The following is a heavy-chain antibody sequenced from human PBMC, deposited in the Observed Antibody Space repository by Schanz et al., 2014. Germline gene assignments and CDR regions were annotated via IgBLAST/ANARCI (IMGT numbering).Heavy chain of an antibody. Sequence: EVQLVESGGGLVQPGGSLRLSCAASGFTFSTYWMSWVRQAPGKGLEWVANIKQDESERSYVDSVKGRSTISRDNAKNSLYLQMNSLRAEDTAVYYCARDKGGYYPFDYWGQGTLVTVSS. CDR1: GFTFSTYW. V-gene: IGHV3-7*01. CDR2: IKQDESER. D-gene: IGHD3-3*01. J-gene: IGHJ4*02. CDR3: ARDKGGYYPFDY.